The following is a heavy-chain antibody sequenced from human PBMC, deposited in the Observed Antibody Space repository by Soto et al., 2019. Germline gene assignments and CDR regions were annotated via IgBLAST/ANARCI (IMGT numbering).Heavy chain of an antibody. V-gene: IGHV3-13*01. J-gene: IGHJ3*02. Sequence: LRLSCAASGFTFSSYDMHWVRQATGKGLEWVSAIGTAGDTYYPGSVKGRFTISRENAKNSLYLQMNSLRAGDTAVYYCARMIGYCSGGSCSVGAFDIWGQGTMVTV. CDR1: GFTFSSYD. CDR2: IGTAGDT. D-gene: IGHD2-15*01. CDR3: ARMIGYCSGGSCSVGAFDI.